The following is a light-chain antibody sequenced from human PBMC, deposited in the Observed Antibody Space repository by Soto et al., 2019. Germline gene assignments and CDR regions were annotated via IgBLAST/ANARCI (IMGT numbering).Light chain of an antibody. CDR2: GAS. Sequence: EIVLTQSPGTLSLSAGERATLSCRASQSVSSSYLAWYQQKPGQAPRLLIYGASSRATGIPDRFSGSGSGTDFTLTISRLEPKDFAVYYCQQYGSSPYTFGQGTKLEIK. CDR1: QSVSSSY. V-gene: IGKV3-20*01. J-gene: IGKJ2*01. CDR3: QQYGSSPYT.